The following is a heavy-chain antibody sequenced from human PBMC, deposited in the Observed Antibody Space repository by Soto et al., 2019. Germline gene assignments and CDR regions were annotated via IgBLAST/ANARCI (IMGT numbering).Heavy chain of an antibody. Sequence: ASVTVSCKASGYTYTGYYMHWVRQAPGQGLEWMGWINPNSGGTNYAQKFQGWVTMTRDTSISTAYMELSRLRSDDTAVYYCARDGPLDIVVVVAATRAHYGMDVWGQGTTVTVSS. D-gene: IGHD2-15*01. J-gene: IGHJ6*02. CDR1: GYTYTGYY. CDR2: INPNSGGT. CDR3: ARDGPLDIVVVVAATRAHYGMDV. V-gene: IGHV1-2*04.